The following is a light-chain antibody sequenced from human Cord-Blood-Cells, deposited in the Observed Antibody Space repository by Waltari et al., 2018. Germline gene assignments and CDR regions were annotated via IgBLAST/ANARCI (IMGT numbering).Light chain of an antibody. CDR2: DVS. CDR3: SSYTSSSTFWV. Sequence: QSALTQHASVSGSPGQSITISCTGTTSAVGGYNYVSWYQQHPGKAPKLMIYDVSNRPSGVSNRFSGSKAGNTASLTISGLQAEDEAEYYCSSYTSSSTFWVFGGGTKLTVL. J-gene: IGLJ3*02. CDR1: TSAVGGYNY. V-gene: IGLV2-14*01.